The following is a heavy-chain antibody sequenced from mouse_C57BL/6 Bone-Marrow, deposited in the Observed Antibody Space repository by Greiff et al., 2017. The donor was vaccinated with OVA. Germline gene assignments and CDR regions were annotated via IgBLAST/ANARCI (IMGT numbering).Heavy chain of an antibody. V-gene: IGHV1-63*01. Sequence: QVQLQQSGAELVRPGTSVKMSCKASGYTFTNYWIGWAKQRPGHGLEWIGDIYPGGGYTNYNEKFKGKATLTADKSSSTAYMQFSSLTSEDSAIYYCARDYGKRDGPSWFAYWGQGTLVTVSA. J-gene: IGHJ3*01. CDR3: ARDYGKRDGPSWFAY. D-gene: IGHD1-1*01. CDR1: GYTFTNYW. CDR2: IYPGGGYT.